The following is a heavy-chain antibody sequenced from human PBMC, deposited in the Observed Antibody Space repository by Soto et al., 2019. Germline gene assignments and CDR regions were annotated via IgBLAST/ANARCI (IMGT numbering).Heavy chain of an antibody. CDR3: ASQTEQWLKAFDI. J-gene: IGHJ3*02. Sequence: GPQVKVSCKASGYTFTYRYLHWVRQAPGQALEWMGWITPFNGNTNYAQKFQDRVTITRDRSMSTAYMELSSLRSEDTAMYYCASQTEQWLKAFDIWGQGTMVTVSS. V-gene: IGHV1-45*02. CDR2: ITPFNGNT. CDR1: GYTFTYRY. D-gene: IGHD6-19*01.